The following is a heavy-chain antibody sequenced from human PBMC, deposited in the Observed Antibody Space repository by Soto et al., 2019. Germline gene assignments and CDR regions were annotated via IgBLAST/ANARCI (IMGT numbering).Heavy chain of an antibody. J-gene: IGHJ2*01. CDR2: IITYNGNT. CDR3: ARVDYDILTEYWYFDL. V-gene: IGHV1-18*01. CDR1: GYTFTSYG. D-gene: IGHD3-9*01. Sequence: QVQLVQSGAEVKKPGASVKVSCKASGYTFTSYGISWVRQAPGQGLEWMGWIITYNGNTNYAQKLQGRVTMTTDTSTSTAYLELRSLRSDDTAVYYCARVDYDILTEYWYFDLCGRGTLVTVSS.